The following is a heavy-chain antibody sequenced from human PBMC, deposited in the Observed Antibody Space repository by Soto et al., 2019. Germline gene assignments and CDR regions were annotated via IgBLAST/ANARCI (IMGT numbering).Heavy chain of an antibody. Sequence: PSETLSLTFNFSGCSISSSSYYWGWIRQPPGQGLEWIGSIYYSGSTYYNQSLKSRVTISVDTSKNHFSLKLSSVTAADTAVYYCARRLYYDSSGFEGGGMD. V-gene: IGHV4-39*01. J-gene: IGHJ6*01. CDR3: ARRLYYDSSGFEGGGMD. D-gene: IGHD3-22*01. CDR2: IYYSGST. CDR1: GCSISSSSYY.